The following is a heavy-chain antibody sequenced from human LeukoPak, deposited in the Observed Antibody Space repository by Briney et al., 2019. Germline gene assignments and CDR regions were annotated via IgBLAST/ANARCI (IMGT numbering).Heavy chain of an antibody. CDR3: ARAGGYGDYES. J-gene: IGHJ4*02. V-gene: IGHV1-69*06. CDR2: IIPIFGTA. Sequence: SVKVSCKASGGTFSSYAISWVRQAPGQGLEWMRGIIPIFGTANYAQKFQGRATITADKSTSTAYMELSSLRSEDTAVYYCARAGGYGDYESWGQGTLVTVSS. D-gene: IGHD4-17*01. CDR1: GGTFSSYA.